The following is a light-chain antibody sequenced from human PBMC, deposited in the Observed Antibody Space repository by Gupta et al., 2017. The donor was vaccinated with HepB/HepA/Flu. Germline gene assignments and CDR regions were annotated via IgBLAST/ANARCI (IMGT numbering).Light chain of an antibody. V-gene: IGKV3-20*01. J-gene: IGKJ2*03. CDR2: GAS. CDR1: QSVSSTY. Sequence: EIVLTQSPGTLSLSPGERATLSCRASQSVSSTYLAWYQQKPGQAPRLLIYGASSRATGIPDRFSGSGSGTDFTLTISRLEPEDIAVYYCQQYDSSPSFGQGTKLEIK. CDR3: QQYDSSPS.